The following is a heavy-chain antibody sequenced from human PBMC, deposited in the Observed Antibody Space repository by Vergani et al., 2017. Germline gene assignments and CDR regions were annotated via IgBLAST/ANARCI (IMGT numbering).Heavy chain of an antibody. Sequence: QVQLQESGPGLVKPSETLSLTFTVSGGSISSYFWGLIPRPPGKGLEWIASFHHTGMTYNNPSLKSRVTISVDTSKNLIALKLNSVTAADTALYYCARHGGSGNFYHLFDSWGQGTLVTVSS. J-gene: IGHJ4*02. CDR2: FHHTGMT. V-gene: IGHV4-59*08. D-gene: IGHD3-10*01. CDR1: GGSISSYF. CDR3: ARHGGSGNFYHLFDS.